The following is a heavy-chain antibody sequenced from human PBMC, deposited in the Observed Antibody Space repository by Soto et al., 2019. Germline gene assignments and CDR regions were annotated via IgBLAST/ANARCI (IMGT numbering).Heavy chain of an antibody. CDR1: GLTVSSSY. CDR3: ATDPHGSGSV. J-gene: IGHJ4*02. D-gene: IGHD3-10*01. Sequence: PGGSLRLSCAASGLTVSSSYMTWVRQAPGKGLEWVSVIYSGSNTYYADSVKGRFTISRVNSKNTLYLQMNSLRAEDTAVYYCATDPHGSGSVWGQGTLVTVYS. V-gene: IGHV3-53*01. CDR2: IYSGSNT.